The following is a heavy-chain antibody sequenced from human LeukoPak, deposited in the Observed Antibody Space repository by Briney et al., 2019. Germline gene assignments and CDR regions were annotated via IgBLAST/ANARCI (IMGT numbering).Heavy chain of an antibody. V-gene: IGHV4-39*07. D-gene: IGHD6-13*01. J-gene: IGHJ5*02. Sequence: PSETLSLTCTVSGGSISSSSYYWGWIRQPPGKGLEWIGSIYYSGSTYYNPSLKSRVTILVDTSKNQFSLKLSSVTAADTAVYYCARVAKGIAAAGTPPWFDPWGQGTLVTVSS. CDR1: GGSISSSSYY. CDR3: ARVAKGIAAAGTPPWFDP. CDR2: IYYSGST.